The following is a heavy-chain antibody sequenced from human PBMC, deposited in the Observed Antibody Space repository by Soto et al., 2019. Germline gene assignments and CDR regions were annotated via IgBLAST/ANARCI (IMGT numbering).Heavy chain of an antibody. V-gene: IGHV3-43D*04. CDR2: ISWDGGST. J-gene: IGHJ6*02. Sequence: GGSLRLSCAASGFTFDDYAMHWVRQAPGKGLEWVSLISWDGGSTYYADSVKGRFTISRDNSKNSLYLQMNSLRAEDTALYYCEKGGGAYGAYYYYGMDVWGQGTTVTVSS. CDR3: EKGGGAYGAYYYYGMDV. CDR1: GFTFDDYA. D-gene: IGHD4-17*01.